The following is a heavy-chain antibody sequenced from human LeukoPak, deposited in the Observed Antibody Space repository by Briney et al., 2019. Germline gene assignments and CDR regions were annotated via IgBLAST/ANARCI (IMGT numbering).Heavy chain of an antibody. Sequence: SETLSLTCAVYGGSFSGYYWGWIRQPPGKGLEWIGEINHSGSTNYNPSLKSRVTISVDTSKNQFSLKLSSVTAADTAVYYCAGAKVGATPGYWGQGTLVTVSS. CDR1: GGSFSGYY. CDR3: AGAKVGATPGY. J-gene: IGHJ4*02. V-gene: IGHV4-34*01. CDR2: INHSGST. D-gene: IGHD1-26*01.